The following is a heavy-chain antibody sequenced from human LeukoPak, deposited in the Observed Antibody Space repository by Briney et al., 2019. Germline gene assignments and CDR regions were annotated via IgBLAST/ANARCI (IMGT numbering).Heavy chain of an antibody. D-gene: IGHD3-22*01. V-gene: IGHV5-51*01. CDR2: IYPGDSNT. CDR3: ARHGRNYYDISGSNYYGMDV. CDR1: GYSFTNYW. Sequence: GESLKISCKGSGYSFTNYWIGWARQMPGKGLEWMGIIYPGDSNTTYSPSFQGQVTISADKSISTAYLQWSSLKASDTAMYYCARHGRNYYDISGSNYYGMDVWGQGTTVTVSS. J-gene: IGHJ6*02.